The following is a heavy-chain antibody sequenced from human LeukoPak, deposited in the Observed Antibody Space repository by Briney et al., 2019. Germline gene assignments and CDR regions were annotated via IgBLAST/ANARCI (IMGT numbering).Heavy chain of an antibody. D-gene: IGHD1-26*01. CDR3: ARSIVGASFDY. V-gene: IGHV1-18*01. CDR1: GYTFTSYG. J-gene: IGHJ4*02. Sequence: GASVKVFCKASGYTFTSYGISWVRQAPGQGLEWMGWISAYNGNTNYAQKLQGRVTMATDTSTSTAYMELRSLRSDDTAVYYCARSIVGASFDYWGQGTLVTVSS. CDR2: ISAYNGNT.